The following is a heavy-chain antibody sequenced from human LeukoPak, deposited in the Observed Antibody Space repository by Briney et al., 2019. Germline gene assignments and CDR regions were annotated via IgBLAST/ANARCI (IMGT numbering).Heavy chain of an antibody. CDR2: VYSDGNT. CDR3: MGAAWDY. Sequence: GGSLRLSCAASGFTVSSNYMSWVRQAPGKGLEWVSVVYSDGNTYYADSVKGSFTIFRSTSNNTVYLQMNSLRAEETAVFYCMGAAWDYWGQGTLVTVSS. J-gene: IGHJ4*02. V-gene: IGHV3-66*01. CDR1: GFTVSSNY.